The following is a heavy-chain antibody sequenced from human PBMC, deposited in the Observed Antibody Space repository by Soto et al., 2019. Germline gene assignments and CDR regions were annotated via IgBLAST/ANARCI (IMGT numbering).Heavy chain of an antibody. CDR1: GFTFSSYA. J-gene: IGHJ4*02. CDR2: IGGGGGA. V-gene: IGHV3-23*01. CDR3: AKNSGSYYGYFDY. D-gene: IGHD1-26*01. Sequence: GGSLRLSCAASGFTFSSYAMSWVRQAPGKGLEWVSAIGGGGGAYYADSVKGRFTISRDNSKNTLYLEMNSLTAEDTAGYFCAKNSGSYYGYFDYWGQGTLVTVSS.